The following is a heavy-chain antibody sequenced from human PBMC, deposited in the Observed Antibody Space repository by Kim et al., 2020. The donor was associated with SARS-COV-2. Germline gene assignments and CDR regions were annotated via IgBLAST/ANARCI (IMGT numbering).Heavy chain of an antibody. D-gene: IGHD1-26*01. CDR2: ISSSSRYK. CDR3: ARGREGWYFDL. V-gene: IGHV3-21*01. J-gene: IGHJ2*01. CDR1: GFTFSSYN. Sequence: GGSLRLSCAASGFTFSSYNMNWVRQAPGKGLEWVSSISSSSRYKYYADSVKGRFTISRENAKNSMYLQMNSPRAEDTAVDYCARGREGWYFDLWGRGTLVPVSS.